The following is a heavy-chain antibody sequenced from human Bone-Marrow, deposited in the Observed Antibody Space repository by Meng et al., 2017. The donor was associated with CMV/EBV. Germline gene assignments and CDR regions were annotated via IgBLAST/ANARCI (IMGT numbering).Heavy chain of an antibody. J-gene: IGHJ4*02. V-gene: IGHV1-8*03. D-gene: IGHD5-12*01. CDR3: ARDKWLRLRYFDY. CDR1: GYTFTSYD. Sequence: ASVKVSCKASGYTFTSYDINWVRQATGQGLEWMGWMNPNSGNTGYAQKFQGRVTITRNTSISTAYMELSRLRSDDTAVYYCARDKWLRLRYFDYWGQGTLVTVSS. CDR2: MNPNSGNT.